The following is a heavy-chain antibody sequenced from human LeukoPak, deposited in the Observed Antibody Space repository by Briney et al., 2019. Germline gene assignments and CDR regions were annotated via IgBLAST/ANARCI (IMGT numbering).Heavy chain of an antibody. CDR2: IIPIFGTA. V-gene: IGHV1-69*01. D-gene: IGHD2-15*01. J-gene: IGHJ4*02. CDR3: ASGVVVAATQRFDY. Sequence: KISCKGSGYSFTSYWIGWVRQAPGQGVEWMGGIIPIFGTANYAQKFQGRVTITADESTSTAYMELSSLRSEDTAVYYCASGVVVAATQRFDYWGQGTLVTVSS. CDR1: GYSFTSYW.